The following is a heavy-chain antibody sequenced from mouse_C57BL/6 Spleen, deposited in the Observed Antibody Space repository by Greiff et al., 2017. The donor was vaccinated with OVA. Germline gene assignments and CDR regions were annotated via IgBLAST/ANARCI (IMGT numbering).Heavy chain of an antibody. CDR1: GYAFSSSW. CDR2: IYPGDGDT. D-gene: IGHD1-1*02. Sequence: VQLQESGPELVKPGASVKISCKASGYAFSSSWMNWVKQRPGQGLEWIGRIYPGDGDTNYNGKFKGKATLTADKSSSTAYMQLSSLTSEDSAVXFCARGGVAPYYFDYWGQGTTLTVSS. V-gene: IGHV1-82*01. CDR3: ARGGVAPYYFDY. J-gene: IGHJ2*01.